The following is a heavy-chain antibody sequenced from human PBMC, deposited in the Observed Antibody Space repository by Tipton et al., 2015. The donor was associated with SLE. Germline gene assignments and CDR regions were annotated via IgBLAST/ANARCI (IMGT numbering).Heavy chain of an antibody. D-gene: IGHD5-12*01. CDR1: GYTLSEVS. V-gene: IGHV1-24*01. CDR2: FDPEDGET. CDR3: ARSIVATTDFDY. J-gene: IGHJ4*02. Sequence: QVQLVQSGAEVKMPGASVKVSCKVSGYTLSEVSMHWVRQAPGKGLEWMGGFDPEDGETIYAQKFQGRVILTEDKSTDTAYMELSSLTFEDTAVYYCARSIVATTDFDYWGQGTLVTVSS.